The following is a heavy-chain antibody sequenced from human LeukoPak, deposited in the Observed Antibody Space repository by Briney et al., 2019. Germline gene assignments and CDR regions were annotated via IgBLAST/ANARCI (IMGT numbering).Heavy chain of an antibody. CDR3: ATLDSGLITQAAY. D-gene: IGHD3-16*01. J-gene: IGHJ4*02. CDR1: GYTLTELS. V-gene: IGHV1-24*01. CDR2: FDPEDGET. Sequence: GASVKVSCKVSGYTLTELSMHWVRQAPGKGHEWMGGFDPEDGETIYAQKFQGRVTMTEDTSTDTAYMELSSLRSEDTAVYYCATLDSGLITQAAYWGQGTLVTVSS.